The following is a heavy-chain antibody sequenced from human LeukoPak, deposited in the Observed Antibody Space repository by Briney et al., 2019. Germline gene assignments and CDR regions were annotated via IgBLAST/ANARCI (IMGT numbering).Heavy chain of an antibody. Sequence: GGSLRLSCTASGFSFSTYAMTWVRQAPGKGLEWISSMSSGSRYIYYAVSVRGRFTISRDNTKNSLYLLMNNLRAEDTAIYYCARDRPTGASRVFVVQWGQGTPVTVSS. CDR3: ARDRPTGASRVFVVQ. CDR1: GFSFSTYA. D-gene: IGHD2-15*01. J-gene: IGHJ4*02. V-gene: IGHV3-21*06. CDR2: MSSGSRYI.